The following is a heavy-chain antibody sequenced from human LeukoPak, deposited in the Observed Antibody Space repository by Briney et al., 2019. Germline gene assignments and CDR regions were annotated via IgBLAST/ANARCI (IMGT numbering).Heavy chain of an antibody. CDR2: IIPIFGTA. D-gene: IGHD6-6*01. Sequence: SVTVSCTASGYTFTSYGISWVRQAPGQGLEWMGGIIPIFGTANYAQKFQGRVTITADESTSTAYMELSSLRSEDTAVYYCARGGTSSSSLDSPTFFDYWGQGTLVTVSS. V-gene: IGHV1-69*13. J-gene: IGHJ4*02. CDR3: ARGGTSSSSLDSPTFFDY. CDR1: GYTFTSYG.